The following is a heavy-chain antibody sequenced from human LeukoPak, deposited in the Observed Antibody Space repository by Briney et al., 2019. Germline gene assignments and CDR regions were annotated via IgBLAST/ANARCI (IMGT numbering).Heavy chain of an antibody. D-gene: IGHD1-26*01. CDR1: GYSISSGYY. J-gene: IGHJ4*02. Sequence: SETLSLTCTVSGYSISSGYYWGWIRQPPGKGLEWIGSIYHSGSTYYNPSLKSRVTISVDTSKNQFSLKLSSVTAADTAVYYCAKDSPVATRWGQGTLVTVSS. V-gene: IGHV4-38-2*02. CDR2: IYHSGST. CDR3: AKDSPVATR.